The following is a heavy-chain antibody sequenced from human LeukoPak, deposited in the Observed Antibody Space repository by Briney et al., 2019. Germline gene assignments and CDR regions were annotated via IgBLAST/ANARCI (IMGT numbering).Heavy chain of an antibody. V-gene: IGHV3-23*01. J-gene: IGHJ4*02. CDR2: ISGGGSHS. D-gene: IGHD2-8*01. CDR1: GFTFPSYA. Sequence: PGGSLRLSCAASGFTFPSYAMSWVRQAPGRGLEWIAAISGGGSHSWHPDSVKGRFTISSDNSRDTLYLQMNSLRVDDTAVYYCARGSAWACHGVRCYPLDNWGQGALVTVSS. CDR3: ARGSAWACHGVRCYPLDN.